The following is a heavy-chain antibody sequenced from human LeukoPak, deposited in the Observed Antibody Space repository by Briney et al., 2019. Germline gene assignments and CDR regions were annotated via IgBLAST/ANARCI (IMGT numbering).Heavy chain of an antibody. CDR3: ARHRGSGWYLNYYFDY. D-gene: IGHD6-19*01. CDR2: ISYDGSNK. V-gene: IGHV3-30*03. Sequence: GGSLRLSCAASGFTFSSYGMHWVRQAPGKGLEWVAVISYDGSNKYYADSVKGRFTISRDNSKNTLYVQMNSLRAEDTAVYYCARHRGSGWYLNYYFDYWGQGTLVTVFS. J-gene: IGHJ4*02. CDR1: GFTFSSYG.